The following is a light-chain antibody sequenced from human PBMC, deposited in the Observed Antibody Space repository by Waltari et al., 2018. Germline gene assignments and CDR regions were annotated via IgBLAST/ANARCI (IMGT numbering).Light chain of an antibody. CDR1: SSDVGVYNY. CDR3: SSYVGSNNWV. CDR2: DVI. Sequence: QSALSQPPSASGSPGQSVTVSCTGTSSDVGVYNYVSWYQQHQGKAPKLMIYDVIKRPSGVPDRFSGSKSGNTASLTVSGLQAEDEADYYCSSYVGSNNWVFGSGTKVTVL. V-gene: IGLV2-8*01. J-gene: IGLJ6*01.